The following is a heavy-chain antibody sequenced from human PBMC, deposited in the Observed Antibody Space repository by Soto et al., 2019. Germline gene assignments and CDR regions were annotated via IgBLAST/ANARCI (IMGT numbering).Heavy chain of an antibody. CDR1: GFRFSTYS. CDR2: LSTTNSYL. J-gene: IGHJ4*02. Sequence: TGWSLRLSCAASGFRFSTYSMNWVRQAPGKRLEWVASLSTTNSYLYYADSVGGRFTISRDNPKNSLFLQMNSLRAEDTAVYYCTRDPVPDSSGYFPFDYWGQGTLVTVSS. V-gene: IGHV3-21*01. D-gene: IGHD3-22*01. CDR3: TRDPVPDSSGYFPFDY.